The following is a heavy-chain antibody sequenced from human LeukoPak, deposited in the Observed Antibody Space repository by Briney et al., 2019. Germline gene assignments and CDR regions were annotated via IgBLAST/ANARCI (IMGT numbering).Heavy chain of an antibody. CDR3: ARDYWSMVRGVSGWFDP. V-gene: IGHV1-3*01. Sequence: ASVKVSCKASGYTFTSYAMHWVRQAPGQRLEWMGWINAGNGNTKYSQKFQGRVTITRDTSASTAYMALSSLRSEDTAVYYCARDYWSMVRGVSGWFDPWGQGTLVPVSS. J-gene: IGHJ5*02. D-gene: IGHD3-10*01. CDR2: INAGNGNT. CDR1: GYTFTSYA.